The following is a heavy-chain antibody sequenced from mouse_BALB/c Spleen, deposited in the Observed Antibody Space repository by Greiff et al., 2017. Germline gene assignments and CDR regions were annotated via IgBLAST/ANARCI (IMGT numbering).Heavy chain of an antibody. Sequence: EVKLMESGPSLVKPSQTLSLTCSVTGDSITSGYWNWIRKFPGNKLEYMGYISYSGSTYYNPSLKSRISITRDTSKNQYYLQLNSVTTEDTATYYCARYEDGYPWFAYWGQGTLVTVSA. D-gene: IGHD2-3*01. CDR2: ISYSGST. V-gene: IGHV3-8*02. CDR3: ARYEDGYPWFAY. CDR1: GDSITSGY. J-gene: IGHJ3*01.